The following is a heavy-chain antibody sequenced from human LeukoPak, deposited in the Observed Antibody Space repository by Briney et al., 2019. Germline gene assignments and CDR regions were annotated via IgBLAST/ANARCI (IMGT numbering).Heavy chain of an antibody. CDR1: GGSISSYY. CDR3: AREIVVVAADGRHTNAYNWFDP. V-gene: IGHV4-59*01. J-gene: IGHJ5*02. CDR2: IYYSGST. D-gene: IGHD2-2*01. Sequence: SETLSLTCTVSGGSISSYYWSWIRQPPGKGLEWIGYIYYSGSTNYNPSLKSRVTISVDTSKNQFSLKLSSVTAADTAVYYCAREIVVVAADGRHTNAYNWFDPWGQGTLVTVSS.